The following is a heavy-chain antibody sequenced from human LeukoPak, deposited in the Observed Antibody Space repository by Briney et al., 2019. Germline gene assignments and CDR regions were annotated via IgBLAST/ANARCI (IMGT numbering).Heavy chain of an antibody. Sequence: SMKVSCKASGGTFSSYAISWVRQAPGQGLEWMGGIIPIFGTANYAQKFQGRVTITADESTSTAYMELSSLRSEDTAVYYCAREGGPYYDSSGYTNWFDPWGQGTLVTVSS. J-gene: IGHJ5*02. CDR2: IIPIFGTA. D-gene: IGHD3-22*01. V-gene: IGHV1-69*13. CDR3: AREGGPYYDSSGYTNWFDP. CDR1: GGTFSSYA.